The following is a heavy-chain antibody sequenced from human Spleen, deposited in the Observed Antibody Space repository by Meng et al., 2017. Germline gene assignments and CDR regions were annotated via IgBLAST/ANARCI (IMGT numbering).Heavy chain of an antibody. CDR2: INHSGST. CDR3: ARGEGRQQLIRRPRFDP. V-gene: IGHV4-34*01. D-gene: IGHD1-1*01. CDR1: GGSVSGYN. Sequence: GPELGKPSATLSPPCGVYGGSVSGYNWSWFRQPPGKGLEWIGEINHSGSTNYKPSLKSRVTISVDTSKNQFSLKLTSVTAADTAVYYCARGEGRQQLIRRPRFDPWGQGALVTVSS. J-gene: IGHJ5*02.